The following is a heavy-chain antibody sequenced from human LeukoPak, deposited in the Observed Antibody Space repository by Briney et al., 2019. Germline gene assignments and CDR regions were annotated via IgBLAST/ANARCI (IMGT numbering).Heavy chain of an antibody. J-gene: IGHJ3*02. CDR1: GFTFDDYG. CDR2: INWNGGST. Sequence: GGSLRLSCAASGFTFDDYGMSWVRQAPGKGLEWVSGINWNGGSTGYADSVKGRFTISRDNAKNSLYLQMNSLRAEDTALYYCARDSGYYYDSSGYNAFDIWGQGTMVTVSS. CDR3: ARDSGYYYDSSGYNAFDI. V-gene: IGHV3-20*04. D-gene: IGHD3-22*01.